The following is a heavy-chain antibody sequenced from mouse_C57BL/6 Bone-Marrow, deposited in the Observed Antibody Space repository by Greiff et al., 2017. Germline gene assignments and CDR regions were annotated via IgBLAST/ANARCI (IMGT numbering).Heavy chain of an antibody. CDR2: IYPRAGST. Sequence: QVQLKESGPELVKPGASVKLSCKASGYTFTSYDINWVKQRPGQGLEWIGWIYPRAGSTKYNEKFQGKATLTVDTSSSTAYMELHSLTSEDSAVYFCARLEFDGSSGDWYFDVWGTGTTVTVSS. CDR3: ARLEFDGSSGDWYFDV. V-gene: IGHV1-85*01. J-gene: IGHJ1*03. CDR1: GYTFTSYD. D-gene: IGHD1-1*01.